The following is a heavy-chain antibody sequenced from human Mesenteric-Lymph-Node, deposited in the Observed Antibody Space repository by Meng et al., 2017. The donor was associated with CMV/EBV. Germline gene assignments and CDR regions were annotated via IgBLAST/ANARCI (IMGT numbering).Heavy chain of an antibody. D-gene: IGHD3-10*01. CDR1: GFTFSSYS. Sequence: GESLKISCAASGFTFSSYSMHWVRQAPGKGLEWISGISGSGGTTYYAGSVEGRFTISRDNSENTLYLQMNNPRAEDTAVYYCARRGGAFDYWGQGTLVTVSS. V-gene: IGHV3-23*01. CDR3: ARRGGAFDY. CDR2: ISGSGGTT. J-gene: IGHJ4*02.